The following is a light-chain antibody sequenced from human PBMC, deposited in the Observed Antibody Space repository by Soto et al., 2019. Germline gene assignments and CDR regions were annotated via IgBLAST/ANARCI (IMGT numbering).Light chain of an antibody. CDR3: QQYGSSPRT. V-gene: IGKV3-20*01. CDR2: GTS. Sequence: EVVLTQSPVTLSLAPGERATLSCRASQSVSSNLAWYQQKPGQAPRLLIYGTSNRATGIPDRFSGSGSGTDFSLTISSLEPGDLAVYYCQQYGSSPRTFGQGTKVDIK. J-gene: IGKJ1*01. CDR1: QSVSSN.